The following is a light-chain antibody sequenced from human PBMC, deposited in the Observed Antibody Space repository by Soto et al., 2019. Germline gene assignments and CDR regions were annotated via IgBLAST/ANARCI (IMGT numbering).Light chain of an antibody. J-gene: IGLJ1*01. V-gene: IGLV2-14*01. CDR2: DVN. CDR3: SSYTSSSTLHV. Sequence: QSALTQPASVSGSPGQSITISCTGTSSDVGGYNYVSWYQQHPGKAPKLMIYDVNNRPSGVSNRFSGSKSGNTASLTISGLQTEDEADYYCSSYTSSSTLHVFGTGTKLTVL. CDR1: SSDVGGYNY.